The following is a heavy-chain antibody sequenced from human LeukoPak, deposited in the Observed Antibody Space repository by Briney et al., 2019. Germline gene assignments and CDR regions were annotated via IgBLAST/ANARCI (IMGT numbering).Heavy chain of an antibody. CDR2: MYNGGST. CDR3: AKSNGGSCYHSDDY. J-gene: IGHJ4*02. Sequence: SETLSLTCTVSGGSISNFYWSWIRQPPGKGLEWIGYMYNGGSTNYNPSLKSRVTISVDTSKNQFSLKLSSVTAADTAVYYCAKSNGGSCYHSDDYWGQGTLVTVSS. D-gene: IGHD2-15*01. CDR1: GGSISNFY. V-gene: IGHV4-59*01.